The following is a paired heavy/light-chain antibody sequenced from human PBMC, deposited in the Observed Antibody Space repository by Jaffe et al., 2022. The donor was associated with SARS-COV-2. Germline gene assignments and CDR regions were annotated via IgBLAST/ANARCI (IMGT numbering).Heavy chain of an antibody. CDR3: ARDHGPTMKQGGNWFDP. D-gene: IGHD3-16*01. J-gene: IGHJ5*02. CDR2: IWYDGINK. CDR1: GFSFSGYG. Sequence: QVQLVESGGGVVQPGRSLTLSCAASGFSFSGYGMHWVRQAPGKGLEWVAVIWYDGINKYYGDSVKGRFTISRDSSTNTLYLQMNSLRVEDTAVYYCARDHGPTMKQGGNWFDPWGQGTLVTVSS. V-gene: IGHV3-33*01.
Light chain of an antibody. CDR2: GNT. V-gene: IGLV1-40*01. Sequence: QSVLTQPPSVSGAPGQTVTISCTGSSSNIGAGFDVHWYQQLPGTAPKLLIYGNTNRPSGVPDRFSGSKSGTSASLAITGLQAEDEADYYCQSYGSNLRVAFGGGTKLTVL. J-gene: IGLJ2*01. CDR3: QSYGSNLRVA. CDR1: SSNIGAGFD.